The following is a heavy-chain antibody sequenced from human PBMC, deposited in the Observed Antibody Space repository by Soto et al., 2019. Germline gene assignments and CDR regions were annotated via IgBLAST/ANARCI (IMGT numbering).Heavy chain of an antibody. CDR1: GGSISRSHNF. J-gene: IGHJ5*02. D-gene: IGHD2-2*01. Sequence: SETLSLTCTVTGGSISRSHNFWSWIRQPPGKGLEWIGYIYHSGSTYYNPSLKSRVTISVDRSKNQFSLKLSSVTAADTAVYYCARVPDRWGQGTLVTVSS. CDR2: IYHSGST. CDR3: ARVPDR. V-gene: IGHV4-30-2*01.